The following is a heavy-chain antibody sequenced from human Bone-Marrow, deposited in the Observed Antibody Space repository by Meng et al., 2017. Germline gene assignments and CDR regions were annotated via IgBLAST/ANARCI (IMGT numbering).Heavy chain of an antibody. J-gene: IGHJ6*02. CDR3: TRSTDHDSSGWYIYYYYYGIDV. Sequence: GESLKISCTASGFTFGDYAMSWVRQAPGKGLEWVGFIRSKAYGGTTEYAASVKGRFTISRDDSKSIAYLQMNSLKTEDTAVYYCTRSTDHDSSGWYIYYYYYGIDVWGQGTTVTVSS. D-gene: IGHD6-19*01. CDR1: GFTFGDYA. V-gene: IGHV3-49*04. CDR2: IRSKAYGGTT.